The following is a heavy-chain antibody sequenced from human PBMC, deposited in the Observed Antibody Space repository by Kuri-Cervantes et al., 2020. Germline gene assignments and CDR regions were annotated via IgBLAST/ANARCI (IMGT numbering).Heavy chain of an antibody. CDR3: ARDHPEASLIFDY. Sequence: GGSLRLSCAVSDFTFSNFWMNWLRQAPGEGLEWVASINQVGSEKYYVDSVKGRFTISRDNAKNSLFLQMNSLGAEDTAVYYCARDHPEASLIFDYWGQGALVTVSS. V-gene: IGHV3-7*01. D-gene: IGHD2-8*01. J-gene: IGHJ4*02. CDR1: DFTFSNFW. CDR2: INQVGSEK.